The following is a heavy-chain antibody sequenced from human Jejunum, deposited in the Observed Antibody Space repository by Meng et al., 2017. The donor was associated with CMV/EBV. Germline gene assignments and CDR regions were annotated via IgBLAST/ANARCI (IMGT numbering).Heavy chain of an antibody. D-gene: IGHD1-26*01. V-gene: IGHV3-74*01. J-gene: IGHJ4*02. CDR2: LNEDGSRT. CDR1: GLTFSRYW. CDR3: AMDLSGRVDY. Sequence: HACEAAGLTFSRYWMHWVRQGPGEGLVWVSRLNEDGSRTDYADSMKGRFTISRDNARNTLYLQMNSLRGEDTAVYYCAMDLSGRVDYWGQGTLVTVSS.